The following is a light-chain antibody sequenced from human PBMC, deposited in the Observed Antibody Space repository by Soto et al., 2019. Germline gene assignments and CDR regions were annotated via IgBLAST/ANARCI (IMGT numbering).Light chain of an antibody. Sequence: QSVLTQLASVSGADGRSISISCTGTSSDVGGYNYVSWYQQHPGKAPKLMIYDVSNRPSGVSNRFSGSKSGNTASLTISGLQAEDEADYYCSSYTSSSTLFYVFGTGTKVTVL. V-gene: IGLV2-14*01. J-gene: IGLJ1*01. CDR2: DVS. CDR3: SSYTSSSTLFYV. CDR1: SSDVGGYNY.